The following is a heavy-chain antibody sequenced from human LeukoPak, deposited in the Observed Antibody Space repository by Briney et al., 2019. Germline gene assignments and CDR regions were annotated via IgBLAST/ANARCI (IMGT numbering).Heavy chain of an antibody. CDR3: ARVMRQQLVADY. Sequence: GGSLRLSCSASGLTVTNAWMNWVRQAPGEGLDWVGRIASKADGGATDYAAPVKGRFTISRDDSKNTLNLQMNSLRAEDTAVYYCARVMRQQLVADYWGQGTLVTVSS. CDR2: IASKADGGAT. CDR1: GLTVTNAW. V-gene: IGHV3-15*07. D-gene: IGHD6-13*01. J-gene: IGHJ4*02.